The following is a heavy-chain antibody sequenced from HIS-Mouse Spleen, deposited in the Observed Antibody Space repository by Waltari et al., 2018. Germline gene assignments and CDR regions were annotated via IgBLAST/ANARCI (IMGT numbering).Heavy chain of an antibody. CDR2: IYYSGRR. CDR3: AREIPYSCGWYDWYFDL. V-gene: IGHV4-39*07. D-gene: IGHD6-13*01. Sequence: QLQLQESGPGLVKPSETLSLTCTASGGPISSSSYYWGWIRQPPGKGLEGIGSIYYSGRRYHNPSITSRVTISVATSTNRLSLKLRSVTAADTAVYYCAREIPYSCGWYDWYFDLWGRGTLVAVSS. J-gene: IGHJ2*01. CDR1: GGPISSSSYY.